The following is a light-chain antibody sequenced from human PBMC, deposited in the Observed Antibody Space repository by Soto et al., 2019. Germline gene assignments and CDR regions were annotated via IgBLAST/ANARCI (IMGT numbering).Light chain of an antibody. CDR1: QGINSF. V-gene: IGKV1-9*01. J-gene: IGKJ1*01. CDR2: DAS. CDR3: QHYNSYSEA. Sequence: IQLTQSPSSLSASVGDRVTITCRASQGINSFLAWYQQKPGKAPKLLIYDASTLQSGVPSRFSGSGSGTEFTLTISSLQPDDFATYYCQHYNSYSEAFGQGTKVDIK.